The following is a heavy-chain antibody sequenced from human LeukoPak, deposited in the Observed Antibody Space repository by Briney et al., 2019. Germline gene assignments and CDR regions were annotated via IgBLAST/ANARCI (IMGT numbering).Heavy chain of an antibody. V-gene: IGHV1-2*02. CDR1: GYTFTGYY. CDR3: ARATLITMIVVVTPSGWFDP. CDR2: INPNSGGT. J-gene: IGHJ5*02. Sequence: ASVKVSCKASGYTFTGYYMHWVRQAPGQGLEWMGWINPNSGGTNYAQKLQGRVTMTTDTSTSTAYMELRSLRSDDTAVYYCARATLITMIVVVTPSGWFDPWGQGTLVTVSS. D-gene: IGHD3-22*01.